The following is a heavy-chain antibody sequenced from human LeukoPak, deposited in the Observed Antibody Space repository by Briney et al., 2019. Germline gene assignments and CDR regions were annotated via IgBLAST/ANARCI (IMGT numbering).Heavy chain of an antibody. V-gene: IGHV4-4*02. D-gene: IGHD1-26*01. CDR2: IYHSGST. CDR3: ASHSGSYYFDY. Sequence: SGTLSLTCAVSGGSISSSNWWSWVRQPPGKGLGWIGGIYHSGSTNYNPSLKSRVTISVDKSKNQFSLKLSSVTAADTAVYYCASHSGSYYFDYWGQGTLVTVSS. CDR1: GGSISSSNW. J-gene: IGHJ4*02.